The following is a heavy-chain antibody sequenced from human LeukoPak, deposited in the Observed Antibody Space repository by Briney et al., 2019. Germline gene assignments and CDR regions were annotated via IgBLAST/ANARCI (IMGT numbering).Heavy chain of an antibody. CDR1: GFTFSSYW. V-gene: IGHV3-74*01. CDR2: INSDGSGT. Sequence: GGSLRLSCAASGFTFSSYWMHWVGQAPGKGLVWVSRINSDGSGTSYADSVKGRFTISRDNANNTLYLQMNSLRAEDTAVYYCARARYNYDVDYWGQGTLVTVSS. D-gene: IGHD5-18*01. CDR3: ARARYNYDVDY. J-gene: IGHJ4*02.